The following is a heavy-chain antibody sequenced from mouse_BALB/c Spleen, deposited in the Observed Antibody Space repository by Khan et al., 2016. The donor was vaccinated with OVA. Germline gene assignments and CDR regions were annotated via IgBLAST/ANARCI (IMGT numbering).Heavy chain of an antibody. CDR2: IYPGSGST. Sequence: VKLLESGPELVKPGASVKMSCKASGYTFTDYVISWVKQRTGQGLEWIGEIYPGSGSTHYNEKFKGKATLTADKSSNTAYMQLSSLTSEDSAVYFCARSYCGSSYFDYWGQGTTLTVSS. J-gene: IGHJ2*01. CDR3: ARSYCGSSYFDY. D-gene: IGHD1-1*01. CDR1: GYTFTDYV. V-gene: IGHV1-77*01.